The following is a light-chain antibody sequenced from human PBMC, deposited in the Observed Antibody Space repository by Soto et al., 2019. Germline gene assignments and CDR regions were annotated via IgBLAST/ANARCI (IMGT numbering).Light chain of an antibody. CDR2: EVT. V-gene: IGLV2-14*01. Sequence: QSALTQPASVSGSPGQSITISCTGTSSDVGGYNHVSWYQHHPGKAPKRIIYEVTERPSGVSNRFSGSKSGDTASLTISGLQAEDEADYYCSSHTASTTRIFGTGTKVTVL. CDR1: SSDVGGYNH. J-gene: IGLJ1*01. CDR3: SSHTASTTRI.